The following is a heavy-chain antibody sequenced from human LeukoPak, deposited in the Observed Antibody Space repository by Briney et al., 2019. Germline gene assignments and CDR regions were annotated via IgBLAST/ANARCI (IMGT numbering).Heavy chain of an antibody. J-gene: IGHJ4*02. Sequence: GSLRPSCAASGFTFSSYSMNWVRQAPGKGLEWVSSISSSSSYIYYADSVKGRFTISRDNAKNSLYLQMNSLRAEDTAVYYCARLAAAGTSGYWGQGTLVTVSS. CDR1: GFTFSSYS. D-gene: IGHD6-13*01. CDR2: ISSSSSYI. CDR3: ARLAAAGTSGY. V-gene: IGHV3-21*01.